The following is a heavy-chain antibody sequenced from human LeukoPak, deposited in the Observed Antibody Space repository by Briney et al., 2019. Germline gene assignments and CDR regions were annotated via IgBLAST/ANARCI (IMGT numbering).Heavy chain of an antibody. CDR2: MNPNSCNT. J-gene: IGHJ4*02. CDR1: GYTFTSYD. CDR3: ARERRDGYKVYFDY. Sequence: ASVKVSCKASGYTFTSYDINWVRQATGQGLEWMGWMNPNSCNTGYAQKFQGRVTITRNTSISTAYMELSSLRSEDTAVYYCARERRDGYKVYFDYWGLGTLVTVSS. D-gene: IGHD5-24*01. V-gene: IGHV1-8*03.